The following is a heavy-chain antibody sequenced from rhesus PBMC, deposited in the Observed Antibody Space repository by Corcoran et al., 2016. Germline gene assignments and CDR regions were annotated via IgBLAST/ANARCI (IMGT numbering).Heavy chain of an antibody. CDR1: GGSISSSYYY. CDR2: ISYRGSS. Sequence: QVQLQESGPGLVKPSETLSLTCAVSGGSISSSYYYWNWIRQAPGKGLEWIGYISYRGSSSYTPSLKSRVTISRDTSKNQFSLKLSSVTAADTAVYYCARGGLDWLLYDYWGQGVLVTISS. V-gene: IGHV4-122*02. J-gene: IGHJ4*01. CDR3: ARGGLDWLLYDY. D-gene: IGHD3-3*01.